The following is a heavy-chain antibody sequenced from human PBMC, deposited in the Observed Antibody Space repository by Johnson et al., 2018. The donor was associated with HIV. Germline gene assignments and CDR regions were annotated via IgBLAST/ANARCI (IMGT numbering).Heavy chain of an antibody. V-gene: IGHV3-30-3*01. CDR1: GFTFSSYA. D-gene: IGHD3-22*01. J-gene: IGHJ3*01. CDR3: ARKKLQYYDSSGYYDHAFDV. CDR2: ISYDGSNK. Sequence: QMLLVESGGGVVQPGRSLRLSCAASGFTFSSYAMHWVRQAPGKGLEWVAVISYDGSNKYYADSVKGRFTISRDNSKNTVYLQMNSLRAEGTAVYYCARKKLQYYDSSGYYDHAFDVWGQGTMVTVSS.